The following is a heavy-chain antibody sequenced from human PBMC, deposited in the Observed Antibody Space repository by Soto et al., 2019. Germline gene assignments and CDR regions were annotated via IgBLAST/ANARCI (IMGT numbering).Heavy chain of an antibody. CDR2: ISSSSSYI. J-gene: IGHJ6*02. CDR1: GFTFSRYS. CDR3: ARDLGAPYSSGWSAYYGMDV. D-gene: IGHD6-19*01. V-gene: IGHV3-21*01. Sequence: PGGSLRLSCAASGFTFSRYSMNWFRQAPGKGLEWVSSISSSSSYIYYADSVKGRFTISRDNAKNSLYLQMNSLRAEDTAVYYCARDLGAPYSSGWSAYYGMDVWGQGTTVTVSS.